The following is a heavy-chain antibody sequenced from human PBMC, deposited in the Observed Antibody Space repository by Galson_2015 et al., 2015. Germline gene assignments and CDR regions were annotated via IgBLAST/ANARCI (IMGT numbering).Heavy chain of an antibody. J-gene: IGHJ4*02. V-gene: IGHV1-3*01. Sequence: SVKVSCKASGFTFTNYAIQWVRQAPGQRLEWMGWVNAGNGNTKYSQKFQGRLTITRDTSATTAYMDLRSLTSQDTGVYYCTRERDSDGYRFDDWGQRTLVTVSS. CDR1: GFTFTNYA. CDR3: TRERDSDGYRFDD. CDR2: VNAGNGNT. D-gene: IGHD3-16*02.